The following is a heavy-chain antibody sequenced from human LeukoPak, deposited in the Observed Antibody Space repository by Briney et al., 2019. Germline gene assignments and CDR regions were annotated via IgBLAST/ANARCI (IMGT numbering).Heavy chain of an antibody. V-gene: IGHV3-11*04. Sequence: LSLTCAVSGYSISSGYYWGWIRQAPGKGLEWVSYISSSGSTIYYADSVKGRFTISRDNAKNSLYLQMNSLRAEDTAVYYCARADDSSGYYYSPDYWGQGTLVTVSS. J-gene: IGHJ4*02. CDR1: GYSISSGYY. CDR2: ISSSGSTI. D-gene: IGHD3-22*01. CDR3: ARADDSSGYYYSPDY.